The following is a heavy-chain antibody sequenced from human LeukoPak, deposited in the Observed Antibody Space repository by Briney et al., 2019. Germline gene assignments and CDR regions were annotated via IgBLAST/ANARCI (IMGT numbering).Heavy chain of an antibody. CDR2: INAGNGNT. CDR1: GYTFTTYA. V-gene: IGHV1-3*01. Sequence: GASVKVSCKASGYTFTTYAIHWVRQAPGQRLEWMGWINAGNGNTKYSQKFQGRVTITRDTSASTAYMELSSLRSEDTAVYYCARSGGNSVNDYWGQGTLVTVSS. CDR3: ARSGGNSVNDY. J-gene: IGHJ4*02. D-gene: IGHD4-23*01.